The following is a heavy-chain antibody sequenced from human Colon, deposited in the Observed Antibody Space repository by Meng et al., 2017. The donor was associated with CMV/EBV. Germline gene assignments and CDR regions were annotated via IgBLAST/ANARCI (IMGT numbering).Heavy chain of an antibody. V-gene: IGHV3-30*04. J-gene: IGHJ4*02. CDR2: VSHDGSNE. Sequence: GESLKISCAASGFTFSSPIHWVRQAPGKGLEWVAVVSHDGSNEHYADSVKGRSTISRDNSKNTLYLQMNSLRTEDTAVYYCARDPGVDFWGQGTLVTVSS. CDR3: ARDPGVDF. CDR1: GFTFSSP. D-gene: IGHD3-3*01.